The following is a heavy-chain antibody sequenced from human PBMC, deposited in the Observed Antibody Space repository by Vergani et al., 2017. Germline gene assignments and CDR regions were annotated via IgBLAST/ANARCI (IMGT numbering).Heavy chain of an antibody. CDR2: IYYSGST. D-gene: IGHD3-16*01. Sequence: QVQLQQWGAGLLKPSETLSLTCAVYGGSFSGYYWSWIRQPPGKGLEWIGYIYYSGSTNYNPSLKSRVTISVDTSKNQFSLKLSSVTAADTAVYYCARQGWGSIYWYFDLWGRGTLVTVSS. V-gene: IGHV4-34*11. CDR1: GGSFSGYY. CDR3: ARQGWGSIYWYFDL. J-gene: IGHJ2*01.